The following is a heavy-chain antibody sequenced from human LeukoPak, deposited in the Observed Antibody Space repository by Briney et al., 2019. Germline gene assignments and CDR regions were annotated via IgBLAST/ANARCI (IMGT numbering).Heavy chain of an antibody. CDR2: INPSGGST. J-gene: IGHJ6*02. D-gene: IGHD4-17*01. Sequence: ASVKVSCKASGYTFTSYYMHWVRQAPGQGLEWMGIINPSGGSTSYAQKFQGRVTMTRDTSTSTVYMELSGLRSEDTAVYYCASDQGVYGDYGNYYYGMDVWGQGTTVTVSS. CDR1: GYTFTSYY. V-gene: IGHV1-46*01. CDR3: ASDQGVYGDYGNYYYGMDV.